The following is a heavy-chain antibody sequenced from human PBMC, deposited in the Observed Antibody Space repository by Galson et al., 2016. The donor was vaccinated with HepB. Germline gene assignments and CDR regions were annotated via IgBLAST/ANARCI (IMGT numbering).Heavy chain of an antibody. CDR1: GASVTTGNYR. Sequence: SETLSLTCTVSGASVTTGNYRWSWIRRPPGKGLEWLGYVYYIGNTIYNPSVESRVIMSRDTSKNQFSLRLTSVTAADTAVYYCAASVPDFGDYVSFDFWGRGTQVTVSS. CDR3: AASVPDFGDYVSFDF. V-gene: IGHV4-61*01. CDR2: VYYIGNT. D-gene: IGHD4-17*01. J-gene: IGHJ4*02.